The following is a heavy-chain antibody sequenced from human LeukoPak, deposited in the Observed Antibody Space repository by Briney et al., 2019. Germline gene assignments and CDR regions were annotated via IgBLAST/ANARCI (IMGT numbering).Heavy chain of an antibody. CDR1: GFTVSSNY. D-gene: IGHD7-27*01. V-gene: IGHV3-53*01. CDR2: IYSGGST. Sequence: PGGSLRLSCAASGFTVSSNYMSWVRQAPGKGLEWVSVIYSGGSTYYADSVKGRFTISRDNSKNTLYLQMNSLRAEDTAVYYCARLGKTSPFDPWGQGTLVTVSS. CDR3: ARLGKTSPFDP. J-gene: IGHJ5*02.